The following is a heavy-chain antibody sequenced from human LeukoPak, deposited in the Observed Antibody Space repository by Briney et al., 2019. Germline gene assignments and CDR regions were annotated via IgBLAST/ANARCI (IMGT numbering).Heavy chain of an antibody. D-gene: IGHD6-19*01. CDR2: ISYDGSNK. V-gene: IGHV3-30*18. CDR3: AKDRGSSGWYFDY. CDR1: GFTFSGYG. J-gene: IGHJ4*02. Sequence: GGSLRLSCAASGFTFSGYGMHWVRQAPGKGLEWVAVISYDGSNKYYADSVKGRFTISRDNSKNTLYLQMNSLRAEDTAVYYCAKDRGSSGWYFDYWGQGTLVTVSS.